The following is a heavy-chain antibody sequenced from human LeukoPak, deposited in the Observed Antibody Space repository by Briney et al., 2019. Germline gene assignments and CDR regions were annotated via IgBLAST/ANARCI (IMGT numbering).Heavy chain of an antibody. CDR3: ARDRWFDP. CDR2: IYYSGST. CDR1: GGSISSGGNY. V-gene: IGHV4-31*03. J-gene: IGHJ5*02. Sequence: SQTLSLTCTVSGGSISSGGNYWSWLRQHPGNGLEWIGYIYYSGSTYYNPSLKSRDTISLDTSKNQFSLKLTSVTAADTAVYYCARDRWFDPWGQGTLVTASS.